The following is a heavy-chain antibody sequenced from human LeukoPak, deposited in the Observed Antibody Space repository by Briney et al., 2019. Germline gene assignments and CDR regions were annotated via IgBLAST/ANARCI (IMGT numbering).Heavy chain of an antibody. D-gene: IGHD5-18*01. V-gene: IGHV1-18*01. CDR1: VYTFTSYG. J-gene: IGHJ4*02. CDR2: ISAYNGNT. Sequence: GASVNVSFKASVYTFTSYGISWVRQAPGQGLEWMGWISAYNGNTNYAQKLQGRVTMTTDTSTSTAYMELRSLRSDDTAVYYCARLNTAMVLYYFDYWGQGTLVTVSS. CDR3: ARLNTAMVLYYFDY.